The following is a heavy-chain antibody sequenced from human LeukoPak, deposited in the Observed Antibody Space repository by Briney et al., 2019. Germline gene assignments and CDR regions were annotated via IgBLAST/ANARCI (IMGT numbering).Heavy chain of an antibody. V-gene: IGHV3-21*01. D-gene: IGHD1-14*01. J-gene: IGHJ5*02. CDR3: AREEMGGTTRSGALT. CDR1: GFTLFSYS. Sequence: GGSLRLSCVASGFTLFSYSINWVRQAPGKGLEWVSSISGNTSYIYYADSVKGRFTISRDNAKNSLYLQMNSLRAEDTAVYYCAREEMGGTTRSGALTWGQGTLVTVSP. CDR2: ISGNTSYI.